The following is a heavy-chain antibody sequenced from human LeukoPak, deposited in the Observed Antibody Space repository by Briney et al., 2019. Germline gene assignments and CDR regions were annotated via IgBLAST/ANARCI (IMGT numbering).Heavy chain of an antibody. V-gene: IGHV5-51*01. J-gene: IGHJ4*02. CDR3: ARGGYYDSSGYYFLDY. CDR2: IYPDDSDT. Sequence: GESLKISCQGSEYSFTNYWIGWVRQMPGKGLEWMGIIYPDDSDTRYSPSFQGQVTISADKSISTAYLQWSSLKASDTAMYYCARGGYYDSSGYYFLDYWGQGTLVTVSS. CDR1: EYSFTNYW. D-gene: IGHD3-22*01.